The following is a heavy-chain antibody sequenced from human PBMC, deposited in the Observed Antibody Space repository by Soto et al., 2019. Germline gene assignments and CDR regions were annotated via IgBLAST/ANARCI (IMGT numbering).Heavy chain of an antibody. D-gene: IGHD3-3*01. J-gene: IGHJ5*02. Sequence: SGGSLRLSCAASGFTFSSYAMSWVRQAPGKGLEWVSAISGSGGSTYYADSVKGRFTISRDNSKNTLYLQMNSLRAEDTAVYYCAKSPPRRFLEWLNNWFDPWGQGTLVTVSS. V-gene: IGHV3-23*01. CDR1: GFTFSSYA. CDR2: ISGSGGST. CDR3: AKSPPRRFLEWLNNWFDP.